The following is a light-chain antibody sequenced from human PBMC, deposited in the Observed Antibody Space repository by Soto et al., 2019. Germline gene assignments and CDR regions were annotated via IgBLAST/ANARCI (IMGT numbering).Light chain of an antibody. CDR3: CSYTGNSTPLV. V-gene: IGLV2-23*01. J-gene: IGLJ2*01. Sequence: QSALTQPASVSGSPGQSITISCTGTSRDVGSYNLVSWYQQHPGKAPKLIIYEAVERPSGISNRFSGFKSGNTASLTISRLQADDEAFYYCCSYTGNSTPLVPGGGTKVTVL. CDR2: EAV. CDR1: SRDVGSYNL.